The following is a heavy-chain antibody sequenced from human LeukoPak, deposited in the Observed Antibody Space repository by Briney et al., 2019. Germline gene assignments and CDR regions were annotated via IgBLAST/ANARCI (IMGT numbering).Heavy chain of an antibody. CDR1: GGSISTYY. Sequence: SETLSLTCTVSGGSISTYYWTWIRQPAGKGLEWIGYIYYTGNTNYNPSLKGRVTMSVDTSKNQLSLKLSSVTSADTAMYYCARGESWSGYYLDYWGPGTLVTVSS. CDR2: IYYTGNT. J-gene: IGHJ4*02. V-gene: IGHV4-59*01. CDR3: ARGESWSGYYLDY. D-gene: IGHD3-3*01.